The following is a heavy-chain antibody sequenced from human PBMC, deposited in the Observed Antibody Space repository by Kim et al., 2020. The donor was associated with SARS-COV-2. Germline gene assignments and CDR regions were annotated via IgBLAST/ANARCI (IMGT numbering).Heavy chain of an antibody. CDR3: ARQEQQLRRNWFDP. Sequence: GESLKISCKGSGNSFTSYWISWVRQMTGKGLEWMGRIDPSDSFIKYSPSFQGHVTISADKSISTAYLQWSSLKASDTAMYYCARQEQQLRRNWFDPWGQGTLVTVSS. V-gene: IGHV5-10-1*01. CDR1: GNSFTSYW. J-gene: IGHJ5*02. D-gene: IGHD6-13*01. CDR2: IDPSDSFI.